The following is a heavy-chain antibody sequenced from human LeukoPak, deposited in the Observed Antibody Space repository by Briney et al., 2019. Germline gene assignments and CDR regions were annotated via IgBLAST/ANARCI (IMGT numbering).Heavy chain of an antibody. CDR1: GFTFSIYA. Sequence: QSGGSLRLSCAASGFTFSIYAMSWVRHAPGEGLVCVSAISGSGGSTYYADSVKGRFTISRDNSKNTLYLQMNSLRAEDTAVYYCADSSSWYFPYYWGQGTLVTVSS. CDR2: ISGSGGST. J-gene: IGHJ4*02. V-gene: IGHV3-23*01. CDR3: ADSSSWYFPYY. D-gene: IGHD6-13*01.